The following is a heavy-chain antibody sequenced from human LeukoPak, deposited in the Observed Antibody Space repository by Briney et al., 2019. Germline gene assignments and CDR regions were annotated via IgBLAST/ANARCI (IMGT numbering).Heavy chain of an antibody. Sequence: SETLSLTCAVSGYSTSSGYYWGWIRQPPGKGLEWIGSIYHSGSTYYNPSLKSRVTISVDTSKNQFSLKLSSVTAADTAVYYCARDELVDSSGWYGSYWGQGTLVTVSS. J-gene: IGHJ4*02. CDR3: ARDELVDSSGWYGSY. D-gene: IGHD6-19*01. CDR1: GYSTSSGYY. CDR2: IYHSGST. V-gene: IGHV4-38-2*02.